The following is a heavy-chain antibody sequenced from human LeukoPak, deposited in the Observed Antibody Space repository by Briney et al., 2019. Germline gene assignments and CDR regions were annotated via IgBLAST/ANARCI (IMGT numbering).Heavy chain of an antibody. CDR1: GGTFSSYA. V-gene: IGHV1-69*13. J-gene: IGHJ3*02. D-gene: IGHD2-21*02. CDR2: IIPIFGTA. Sequence: GASVKVSCKASGGTFSSYAISWMRQAPGQGLEWMGGIIPIFGTANYAQKFQGRVTITADESTSTAYMELSSLRSEDTAVYYWAREERDSCGGDCNDAFDIWGQGTMVTVSS. CDR3: AREERDSCGGDCNDAFDI.